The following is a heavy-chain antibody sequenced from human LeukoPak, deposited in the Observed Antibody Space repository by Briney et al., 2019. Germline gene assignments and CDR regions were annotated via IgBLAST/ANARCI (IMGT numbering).Heavy chain of an antibody. J-gene: IGHJ4*02. Sequence: GGSLRLSCAASGFTFSSYAMHWVRQAPGKGLEWVAVISYDGSNKYYADSVKGRFTISRDNSKNTLYLQMNSLRAEDTAVYYCARANDFWSGYYTGAPFDYWGQGTLVTVSS. V-gene: IGHV3-30-3*01. CDR1: GFTFSSYA. CDR3: ARANDFWSGYYTGAPFDY. CDR2: ISYDGSNK. D-gene: IGHD3-3*01.